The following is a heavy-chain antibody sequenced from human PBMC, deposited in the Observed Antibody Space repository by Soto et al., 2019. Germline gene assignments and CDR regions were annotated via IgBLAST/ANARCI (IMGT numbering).Heavy chain of an antibody. CDR3: AKDSTEYYDFWSGYYPAPRDYYYYSGMDV. Sequence: TGGSLRLSCAASGFTFSSYGMHWVRQAPGKGLEWVAVISYDGSNKYYADSVKGRFTISRDNSKNTLYLQMNSLRAEDTAVYYCAKDSTEYYDFWSGYYPAPRDYYYYSGMDVWGQGTTVTVSS. V-gene: IGHV3-30*18. CDR1: GFTFSSYG. CDR2: ISYDGSNK. J-gene: IGHJ6*02. D-gene: IGHD3-3*01.